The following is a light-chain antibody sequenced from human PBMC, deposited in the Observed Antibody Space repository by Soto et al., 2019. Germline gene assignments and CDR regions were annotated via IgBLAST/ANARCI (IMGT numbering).Light chain of an antibody. CDR1: KLGNKY. CDR2: QDT. J-gene: IGLJ2*01. Sequence: SYELTQAPSVSVSPGQTASITCSGHKLGNKYACWYQRKPGQSPVLVIYQDTKRPSGIPERFSGSNSGNTATLTISGTQAMDEADYYCQAWDSSTVVFGGGTKLTVL. CDR3: QAWDSSTVV. V-gene: IGLV3-1*01.